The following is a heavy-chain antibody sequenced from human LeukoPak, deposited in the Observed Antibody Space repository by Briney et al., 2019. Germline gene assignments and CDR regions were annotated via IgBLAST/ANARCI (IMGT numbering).Heavy chain of an antibody. D-gene: IGHD2-2*01. Sequence: GGSLRLSCAASGFTFSSYWMHWVRQAPGKGLVWISRINSDGSITTYADSVRGRFTISRDNAKSTLYLQMNSLRAEDTAVYYCASSTQISKYADYWGQGALVTVSS. V-gene: IGHV3-74*01. CDR1: GFTFSSYW. CDR2: INSDGSIT. CDR3: ASSTQISKYADY. J-gene: IGHJ4*02.